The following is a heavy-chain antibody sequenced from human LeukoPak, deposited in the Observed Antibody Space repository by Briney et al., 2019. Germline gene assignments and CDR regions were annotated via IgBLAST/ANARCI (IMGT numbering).Heavy chain of an antibody. V-gene: IGHV3-23*01. CDR1: GFTFTSFA. CDR3: AKDREAYSSGWSLFDY. Sequence: GGSLRLSCAASGFTFTSFAMSWVRQAPGKGLGWVSTISRSGVATYYANSVKGRFTISRDNSKNTLYLQMNSLRAEDTAVYYCAKDREAYSSGWSLFDYWGQGTLVTVSS. J-gene: IGHJ4*02. D-gene: IGHD6-19*01. CDR2: ISRSGVAT.